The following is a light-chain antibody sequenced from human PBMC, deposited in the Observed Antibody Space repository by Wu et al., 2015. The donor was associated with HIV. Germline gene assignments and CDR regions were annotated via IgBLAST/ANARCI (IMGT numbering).Light chain of an antibody. Sequence: EIVMTQSPATLSVSPGERGTLSCRTSESVSSNLAWYQQKPGQAPRLLIYDASTRATGIPARFSGSGSGTEFTLTISRLEPEDFAMYYCQQYGNSPWTFGQGTKVEIK. CDR2: DAS. V-gene: IGKV3-15*01. CDR3: QQYGNSPWT. CDR1: ESVSSN. J-gene: IGKJ1*01.